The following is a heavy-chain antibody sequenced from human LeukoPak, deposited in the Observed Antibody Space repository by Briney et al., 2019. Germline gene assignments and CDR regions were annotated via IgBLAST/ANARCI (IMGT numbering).Heavy chain of an antibody. CDR1: GGSIKSRDW. V-gene: IGHV4-4*02. J-gene: IGHJ5*02. CDR2: IYHSGST. D-gene: IGHD3-10*01. Sequence: SETLSLTCGVPGGSIKSRDWWSWVRQPPGKGLEWIGEIYHSGSTNYNPSLKSRVTISVDKSKNQFSLKVSSVTAADTAVYYCARVSGKFDPWGQGTLVTVSS. CDR3: ARVSGKFDP.